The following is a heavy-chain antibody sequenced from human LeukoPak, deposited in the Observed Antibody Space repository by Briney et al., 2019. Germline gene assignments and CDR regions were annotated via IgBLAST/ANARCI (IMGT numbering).Heavy chain of an antibody. Sequence: GESLKISCKGSGYSFTSYWIGWVRQMPGKGLEWIGIIYPGDSDTRYSPSFQGQVTISADKSISTAYLQWSSLKASDTAMYYCARRGSGWYRDYYYGMDVWGQGTAVTVSS. CDR3: ARRGSGWYRDYYYGMDV. CDR2: IYPGDSDT. J-gene: IGHJ6*02. CDR1: GYSFTSYW. V-gene: IGHV5-51*01. D-gene: IGHD6-19*01.